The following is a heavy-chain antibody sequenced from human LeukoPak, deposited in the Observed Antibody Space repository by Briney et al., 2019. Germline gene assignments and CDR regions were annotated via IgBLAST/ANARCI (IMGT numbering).Heavy chain of an antibody. J-gene: IGHJ4*02. D-gene: IGHD6-13*01. CDR3: ARAPGIAAAAYFDY. CDR2: IIPIFGTA. V-gene: IGHV1-69*13. Sequence: SVKVSCKASGGTFSGYAISWVRQAPGQGLEWMGGIIPIFGTANYAQKFQGRVTITADESTSTAYMELSSLRSEDTAVYYCARAPGIAAAAYFDYWGQGTLVTVSS. CDR1: GGTFSGYA.